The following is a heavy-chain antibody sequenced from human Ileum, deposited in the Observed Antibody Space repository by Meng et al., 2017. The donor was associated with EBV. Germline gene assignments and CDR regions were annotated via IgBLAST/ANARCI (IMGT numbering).Heavy chain of an antibody. Sequence: QLQECGPGPLKPSDPPSLTCAVSGYSISSTSRWGWIRQPPGKGLEWIGYIYYSGSTSYNPSLKSRVTMSVDTSKNQFSLNLNSVTAVDTAVYYCARNVPGTSAYYDWGQGTLVTVSS. CDR3: ARNVPGTSAYYD. J-gene: IGHJ4*02. CDR2: IYYSGST. D-gene: IGHD3-22*01. CDR1: GYSISSTSR. V-gene: IGHV4-28*01.